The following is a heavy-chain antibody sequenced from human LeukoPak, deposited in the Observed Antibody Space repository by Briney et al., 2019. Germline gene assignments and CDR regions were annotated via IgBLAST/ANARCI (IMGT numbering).Heavy chain of an antibody. CDR2: INTDGSST. CDR1: GFTFSSYW. J-gene: IGHJ4*02. D-gene: IGHD5-18*01. V-gene: IGHV3-74*01. CDR3: ARGEGGSYGYDYYFDY. Sequence: GGSLRLSCAASGFTFSSYWMHWVRQAPGKGLVWVSRINTDGSSTSYADSVKGRFTISRDNAKNTLYLQMNGLRAEDTAVYYCARGEGGSYGYDYYFDYWGQGTLVTVSS.